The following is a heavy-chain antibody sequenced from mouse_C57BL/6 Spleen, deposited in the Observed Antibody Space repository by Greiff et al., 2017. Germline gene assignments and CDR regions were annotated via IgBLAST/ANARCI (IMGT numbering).Heavy chain of an antibody. D-gene: IGHD1-1*02. Sequence: QVQLQQPGAELVKPGASVKMSCKASGYTFTSYWITWVKQRPGQGLEWIGDIYPGSGSTNYNEKFKSKATLTVYTYSSTAYMQLSSLTSEDSAVYYCARSRGLWVFDYWGQGTTLTVAA. CDR3: ARSRGLWVFDY. V-gene: IGHV1-55*01. J-gene: IGHJ2*01. CDR1: GYTFTSYW. CDR2: IYPGSGST.